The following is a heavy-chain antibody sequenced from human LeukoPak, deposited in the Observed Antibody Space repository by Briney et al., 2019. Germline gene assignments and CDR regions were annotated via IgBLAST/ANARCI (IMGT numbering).Heavy chain of an antibody. CDR3: ARALPVVADYYYYGTDV. CDR1: GGTFSSYA. J-gene: IGHJ6*02. CDR2: IIPIFGTA. V-gene: IGHV1-69*13. D-gene: IGHD3-22*01. Sequence: GASVKVSCKASGGTFSSYAISWVRQAPGQGLEWMGGIIPIFGTANYAQKFQGRVTITADESTSTAYMELSSLRSEDTAVYYCARALPVVADYYYYGTDVWGQGTTVTVSS.